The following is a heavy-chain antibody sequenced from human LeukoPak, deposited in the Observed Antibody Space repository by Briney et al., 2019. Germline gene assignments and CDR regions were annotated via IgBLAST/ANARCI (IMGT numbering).Heavy chain of an antibody. D-gene: IGHD2-15*01. CDR3: AARPGEVAVPYDY. CDR1: GFTFSTYA. Sequence: GGSLRLSCAASGFTFSTYAMTWVRQAPGKGLEWVSLISRGGDVTYYADSVKGRFTISRDSSKNTLYLQMHSLRAEDTAVYYCAARPGEVAVPYDYWDQGTLVTVSS. J-gene: IGHJ4*02. CDR2: ISRGGDVT. V-gene: IGHV3-23*01.